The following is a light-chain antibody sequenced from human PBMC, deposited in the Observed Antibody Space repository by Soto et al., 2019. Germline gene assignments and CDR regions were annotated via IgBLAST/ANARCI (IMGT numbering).Light chain of an antibody. CDR1: QGIANY. CDR3: QKYNSAPLT. Sequence: DIQMTQSPSSLSASVGDRVSITCRARQGIANYLAWYQQKPGKAPKLLIYAASALQSGVPSRFSGSGSGTDFTLTINSLQPKDVATYYCQKYNSAPLTFGGGTRVEIK. CDR2: AAS. V-gene: IGKV1-27*01. J-gene: IGKJ4*01.